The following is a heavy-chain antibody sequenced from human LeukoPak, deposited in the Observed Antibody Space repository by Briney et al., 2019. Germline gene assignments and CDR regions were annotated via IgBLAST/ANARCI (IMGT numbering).Heavy chain of an antibody. CDR3: ARHSGSSSGVFDY. V-gene: IGHV4-4*09. CDR2: IHISGSS. D-gene: IGHD6-6*01. J-gene: IGHJ4*02. Sequence: SETLSLTCTVSGGSIGSYHWTWIRQPPGKGLEWIGNIHISGSSSYNPFLKSRVTISLDTSKSQFSLKLSSVTAADTAVYYCARHSGSSSGVFDYWGQGTLVTVSS. CDR1: GGSIGSYH.